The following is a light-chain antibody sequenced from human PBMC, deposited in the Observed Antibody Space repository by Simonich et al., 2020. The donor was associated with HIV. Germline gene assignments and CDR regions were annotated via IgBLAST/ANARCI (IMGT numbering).Light chain of an antibody. J-gene: IGLJ3*02. V-gene: IGLV2-14*03. CDR3: SSYTSSSTWV. CDR1: SSDVGGFNY. Sequence: QSALTQPAPVSGSPGQSITISCTGTSSDVGGFNYVSWYQQHPGKAPKLMIYDVSNLPSGVSNRFSGSKSGNTASLTISGLQAEDEADYYCSSYTSSSTWVFGGGTKLTVL. CDR2: DVS.